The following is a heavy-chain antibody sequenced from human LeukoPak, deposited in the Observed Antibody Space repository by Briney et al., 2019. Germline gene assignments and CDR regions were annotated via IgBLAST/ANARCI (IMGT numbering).Heavy chain of an antibody. D-gene: IGHD2-2*01. V-gene: IGHV1-2*02. J-gene: IGHJ6*03. CDR3: ASAEAAIPYYYYYMDV. CDR2: INPNSGGT. CDR1: GGTFSSYA. Sequence: GASVKVSCKASGGTFSSYAISWVRQAPGQGLEWMGWINPNSGGTNYAQKFQGRVTMTRDTSISTAYMELSRLRSDDTAVYYCASAEAAIPYYYYYMDVWGKGTTVTVSS.